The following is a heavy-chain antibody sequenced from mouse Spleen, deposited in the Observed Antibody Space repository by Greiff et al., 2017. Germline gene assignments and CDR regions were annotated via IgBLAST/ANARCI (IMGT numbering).Heavy chain of an antibody. CDR2: ISDGGSYT. CDR3: ARETTTVVHWYFDV. V-gene: IGHV5-4*01. CDR1: GFTFSSYA. Sequence: DVMLVESGGGLVKPGGSLKLSCAASGFTFSSYAMSWVRQTPEKRLEWVATISDGGSYTYYPDNVKGRFTISRDNAKNNLYLQMSHLKSEDTAMYYCARETTTVVHWYFDVWGTGTTVTVSS. J-gene: IGHJ1*03. D-gene: IGHD1-1*01.